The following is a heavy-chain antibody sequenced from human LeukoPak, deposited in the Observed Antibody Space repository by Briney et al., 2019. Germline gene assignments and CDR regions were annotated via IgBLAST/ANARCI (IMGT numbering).Heavy chain of an antibody. J-gene: IGHJ4*02. Sequence: GESLKISCKGSGYSFTSYWIGWVRQMPGKGLEWMGIIYPGDSDTRYSPSFQGQVTIPADKSISTAYLQWSSLKASDTAMYYCARTTYYYDSSGYTFDYWGQGTLVTVSS. CDR2: IYPGDSDT. V-gene: IGHV5-51*01. CDR1: GYSFTSYW. D-gene: IGHD3-22*01. CDR3: ARTTYYYDSSGYTFDY.